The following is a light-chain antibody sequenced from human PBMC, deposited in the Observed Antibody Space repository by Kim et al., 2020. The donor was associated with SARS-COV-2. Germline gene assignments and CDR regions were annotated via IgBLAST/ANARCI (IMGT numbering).Light chain of an antibody. CDR1: SSNIGAGYD. CDR2: GNS. J-gene: IGLJ3*02. CDR3: QSYDSSLSGWV. V-gene: IGLV1-40*01. Sequence: QSVLTQPPSVSGAPGQRVTISCTGSSSNIGAGYDVHWYQQHPGTAPKLLIYGNSNRPSGVPDRFSGSKSGTSASLAITGIQAEDEADYYCQSYDSSLSGWVFGGGTQLTVL.